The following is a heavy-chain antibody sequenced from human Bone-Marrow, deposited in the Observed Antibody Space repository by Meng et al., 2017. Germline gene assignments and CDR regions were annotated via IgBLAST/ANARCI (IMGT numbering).Heavy chain of an antibody. V-gene: IGHV1-69*01. D-gene: IGHD3-10*01. CDR1: GGAFSSYA. CDR3: ASSDYGSGSFDY. J-gene: IGHJ4*02. CDR2: IIPIFGTA. Sequence: QSEAGRKTPGSSVKVSCNASGGAFSSYAIRLVRQSAGQGLEWMGGIIPIFGTANYAQKFQGRVTITADESTSTAYMALSSLRSEDTAVYYCASSDYGSGSFDYWGQGTLVTVSS.